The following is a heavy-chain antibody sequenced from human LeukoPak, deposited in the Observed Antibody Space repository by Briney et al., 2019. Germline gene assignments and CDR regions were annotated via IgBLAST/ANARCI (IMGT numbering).Heavy chain of an antibody. CDR1: GGSISNYY. CDR2: IYYSGST. Sequence: SSETLSLTCTVSGGSISNYYWSWIRQPPGKGLEWIGYIYYSGSTNYNPSLKSRVTISVDTSKNQFSLKLSSVTAADTAVYYCARVYDFWSGYPLYYFDYWGQGTLVTVSS. D-gene: IGHD3-3*01. J-gene: IGHJ4*02. V-gene: IGHV4-59*01. CDR3: ARVYDFWSGYPLYYFDY.